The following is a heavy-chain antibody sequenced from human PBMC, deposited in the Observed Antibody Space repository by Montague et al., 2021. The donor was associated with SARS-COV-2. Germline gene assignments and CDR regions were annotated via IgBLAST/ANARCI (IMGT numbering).Heavy chain of an antibody. CDR3: ARLGDGVVPSPILGVGPYYAYYYMDV. CDR2: IHHGGST. D-gene: IGHD3-10*01. J-gene: IGHJ6*03. Sequence: SETMSLTCAVHGGSFSTYSWNWIRQPPGKGLEWIGEIHHGGSTNYNPSLTSRVTISADTSKNQFSLKLTSVAAAATAVSYCARLGDGVVPSPILGVGPYYAYYYMDVWGKGTTVTVSS. V-gene: IGHV4-34*01. CDR1: GGSFSTYS.